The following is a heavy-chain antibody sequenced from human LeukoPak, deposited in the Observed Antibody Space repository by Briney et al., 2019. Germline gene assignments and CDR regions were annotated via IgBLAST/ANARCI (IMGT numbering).Heavy chain of an antibody. CDR3: ARRRGGGSWTDY. J-gene: IGHJ4*02. V-gene: IGHV4-39*01. Sequence: PSETLSLTCTVSGGSISSSSYYWGWIRQPPGKGLEWIGSISYTGNTYYKPSLKSRVTISVDTSTNQFSLKLSSVTAADTAVYYCARRRGGGSWTDYWGQGTLVTVSS. D-gene: IGHD6-13*01. CDR1: GGSISSSSYY. CDR2: ISYTGNT.